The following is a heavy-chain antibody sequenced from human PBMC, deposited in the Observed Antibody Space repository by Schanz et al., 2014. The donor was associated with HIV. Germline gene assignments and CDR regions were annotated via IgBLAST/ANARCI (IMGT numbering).Heavy chain of an antibody. V-gene: IGHV3-30*18. Sequence: QVQLVESGGGVVQPGGSLRLSCAASGFSFDTFGIHWVRQAPGKGLEWLAVISYDGRNKKFANSVKGRFTISRDNSKNTLYLQMKSLRPEDTAVYYCAKDRNHYDSRYRGKGNYYYYYGMDVWGQGTTVTVSS. CDR1: GFSFDTFG. CDR2: ISYDGRNK. D-gene: IGHD3-22*01. CDR3: AKDRNHYDSRYRGKGNYYYYYGMDV. J-gene: IGHJ6*02.